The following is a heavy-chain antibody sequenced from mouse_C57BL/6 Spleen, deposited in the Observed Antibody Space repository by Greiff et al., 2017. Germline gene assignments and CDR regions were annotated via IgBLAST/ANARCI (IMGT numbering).Heavy chain of an antibody. CDR2: INPSTGGT. V-gene: IGHV1-42*01. Sequence: VQLQQSGPELVKPGASVKISCKASGYSFTGYYMNWVKQSPEKSLEWIGEINPSTGGTTYNQKFKAKATLTVDKSSSTAYMQLKSLTSEDSAVYYCARGHYYGSSLYYYAMDYWGQGTSVTVSS. J-gene: IGHJ4*01. D-gene: IGHD1-1*01. CDR3: ARGHYYGSSLYYYAMDY. CDR1: GYSFTGYY.